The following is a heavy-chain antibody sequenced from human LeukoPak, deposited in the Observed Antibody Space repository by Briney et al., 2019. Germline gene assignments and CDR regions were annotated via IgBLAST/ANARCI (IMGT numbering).Heavy chain of an antibody. D-gene: IGHD2/OR15-2a*01. CDR2: INPTGGST. J-gene: IGHJ4*02. CDR1: GYTFTSYY. V-gene: IGHV1-46*01. CDR3: ASSSGLLPFDY. Sequence: ASVKVSCKASGYTFTSYYMHWVRQAPGQGLEWMGIINPTGGSTSYAQKFQGRVTMTRDTSTSTVYMELSSLRSEDTAVYYCASSSGLLPFDYWGQGTLVTVSS.